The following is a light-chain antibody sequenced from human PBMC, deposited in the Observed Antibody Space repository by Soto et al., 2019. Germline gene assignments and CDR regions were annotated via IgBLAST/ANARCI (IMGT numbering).Light chain of an antibody. CDR2: KAS. J-gene: IGKJ3*01. V-gene: IGKV1-5*03. CDR3: QQYNSYPFG. CDR1: QSISSW. Sequence: DIQMTQSPSTLSASVGDRVTITCRASQSISSWLAWYQQKPGKALKLLIYKASSLESGVPSRFSGSGSGTEFTLTISSLQPDDFATYYCQQYNSYPFGFGPGTKVDIK.